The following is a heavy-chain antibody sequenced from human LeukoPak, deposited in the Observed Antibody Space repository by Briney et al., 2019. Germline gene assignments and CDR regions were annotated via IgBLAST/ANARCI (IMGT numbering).Heavy chain of an antibody. J-gene: IGHJ2*01. Sequence: GGSLRLSCAASGFTFSTYSMNWVRQAPGKGLEWVSYISSSSSTIFYADSAKGRFTISRDNAKNSLYLQMDSLRAEDTAVYYCARDVNLLFFDVWGRGTLVTVSS. V-gene: IGHV3-48*04. CDR3: ARDVNLLFFDV. CDR2: ISSSSSTI. D-gene: IGHD2/OR15-2a*01. CDR1: GFTFSTYS.